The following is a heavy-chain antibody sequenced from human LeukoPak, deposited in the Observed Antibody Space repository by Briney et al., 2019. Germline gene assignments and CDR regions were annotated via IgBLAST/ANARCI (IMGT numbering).Heavy chain of an antibody. CDR1: GGSISSYY. CDR3: ARTTVTTGFYYYYYMDV. J-gene: IGHJ6*03. CDR2: IYYSGST. Sequence: SETLSLTCTVSGGSISSYYWSWIRQPPGKGLEWIGYIYYSGSTNYNPSLKSRVSISVDASKNQFSLRLNSVTAADTAVYYCARTTVTTGFYYYYYMDVWGKGTTVTVSS. V-gene: IGHV4-59*01. D-gene: IGHD4-17*01.